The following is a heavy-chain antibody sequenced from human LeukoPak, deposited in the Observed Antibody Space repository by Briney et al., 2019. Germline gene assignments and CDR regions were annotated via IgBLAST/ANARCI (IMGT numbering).Heavy chain of an antibody. V-gene: IGHV3-23*01. CDR1: GFTFSSYG. CDR2: VSGSGGTT. J-gene: IGHJ4*02. D-gene: IGHD6-13*01. CDR3: AKAYSSVTSYFDY. Sequence: HTGGSLRLSCAASGFTFSSYGMHWVRQAPGQGLEWVSAVSGSGGTTYYADSVKGRFTISRDNSKTTLYLQMHSLRGDDTALYYCAKAYSSVTSYFDYWGQGTLVTVSS.